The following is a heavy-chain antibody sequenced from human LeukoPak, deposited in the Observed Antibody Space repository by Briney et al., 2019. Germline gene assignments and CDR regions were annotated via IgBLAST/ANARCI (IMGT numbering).Heavy chain of an antibody. CDR3: ARDSGNYYDSSGYYKPYYFDY. D-gene: IGHD3-22*01. CDR2: IIPIFGTA. V-gene: IGHV1-69*13. J-gene: IGHJ4*02. Sequence: SVKVSCKASGGTFSSYATSWVRQAPGQGLEWMGGIIPIFGTANYAQKFQGRVTITADESTSTAYMELSSLRSEDTAVYYCARDSGNYYDSSGYYKPYYFDYWGQGTLVTVSS. CDR1: GGTFSSYA.